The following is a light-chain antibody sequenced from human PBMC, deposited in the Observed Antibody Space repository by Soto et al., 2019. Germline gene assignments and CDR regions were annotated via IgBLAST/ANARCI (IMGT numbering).Light chain of an antibody. Sequence: EIVMTQSPANLSLSPGERAALSCRASQSITSELAWYQQKPGQPPRLLIYGASTRATGVPARFTGSESGSEFTLTISGLQSEDFAVYYCQQGHNWPLTFCQGTRLEI. CDR1: QSITSE. V-gene: IGKV3-15*01. CDR2: GAS. J-gene: IGKJ2*01. CDR3: QQGHNWPLT.